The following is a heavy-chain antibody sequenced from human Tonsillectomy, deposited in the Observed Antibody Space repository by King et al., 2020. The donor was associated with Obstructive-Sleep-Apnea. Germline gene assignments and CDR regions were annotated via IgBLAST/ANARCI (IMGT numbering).Heavy chain of an antibody. V-gene: IGHV3-21*01. CDR2: ISKKSSYI. J-gene: IGHJ5*02. CDR3: ARDGSGSYYEEPRGWFDP. CDR1: GFTFSSYS. D-gene: IGHD3-10*01. Sequence: VQLVESGGGLVKPGGSQRLSCAASGFTFSSYSMNWVRQAPGKGLEWVSSISKKSSYIYYADSVKGRFTISRDNAKNSLYLQMNSLRAEDTAVYYCARDGSGSYYEEPRGWFDPWGQGTLVTVSS.